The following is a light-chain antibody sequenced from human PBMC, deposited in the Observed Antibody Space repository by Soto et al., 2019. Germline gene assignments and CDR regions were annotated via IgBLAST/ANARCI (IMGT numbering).Light chain of an antibody. CDR1: SSDVGSYNL. J-gene: IGLJ1*01. Sequence: QSALTQPASVSGSPGQSITISCTGTSSDVGSYNLVSWYQQHPGKAPKLMIYEGSKRPSGVSNRFSGSKSGNTASQTISGLQAEDEADYYCCSYAGSSTFPYVFGTGTKLTVL. V-gene: IGLV2-23*03. CDR3: CSYAGSSTFPYV. CDR2: EGS.